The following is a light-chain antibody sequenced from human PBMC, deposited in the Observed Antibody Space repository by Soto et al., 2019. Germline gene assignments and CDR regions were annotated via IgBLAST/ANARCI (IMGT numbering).Light chain of an antibody. Sequence: QSALTQPPSASGTPGQRVTISCSGSSSNIGSNYVYWYQQLPGTAPKLLIYRNNQRPSGVPDRFSGSKSGTSASLAISGLGSEDEVDYNGAEWDDGLRGYIYVSGPGTKFPVL. CDR2: RNN. J-gene: IGLJ1*01. CDR3: AEWDDGLRGYIYV. CDR1: SSNIGSNY. V-gene: IGLV1-47*01.